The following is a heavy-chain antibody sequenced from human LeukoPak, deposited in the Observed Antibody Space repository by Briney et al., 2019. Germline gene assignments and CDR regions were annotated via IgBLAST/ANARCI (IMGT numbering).Heavy chain of an antibody. CDR1: GFTFSSYS. CDR2: ISSSSYI. CDR3: ARGLTVTTYPDAFDI. D-gene: IGHD4-11*01. V-gene: IGHV3-21*01. Sequence: GGSLRLSCAASGFTFSSYSMNWVRQAPGKGLEWVSSISSSSYIYYADSVKGRFTISRDNAKNSLYLQMNSLRAEDTAVYYCARGLTVTTYPDAFDIWGQGTMVTVSS. J-gene: IGHJ3*02.